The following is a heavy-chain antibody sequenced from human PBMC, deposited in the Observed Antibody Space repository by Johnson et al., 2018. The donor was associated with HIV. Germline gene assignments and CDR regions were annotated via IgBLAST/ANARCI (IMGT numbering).Heavy chain of an antibody. D-gene: IGHD6-13*01. CDR3: AKDGGARGSSWYEGVFDI. V-gene: IGHV3-30*18. Sequence: QVLLVESGGGVVQPGRSLRLSCEASGFTFSNFVMHWVRQAPGKGLEWLTSISYDGSNKYYADSVKGRFTISRANSKNTLYLQINSLRAEDTAVYYCAKDGGARGSSWYEGVFDIWGQGTMVTVSS. CDR2: ISYDGSNK. CDR1: GFTFSNFV. J-gene: IGHJ3*02.